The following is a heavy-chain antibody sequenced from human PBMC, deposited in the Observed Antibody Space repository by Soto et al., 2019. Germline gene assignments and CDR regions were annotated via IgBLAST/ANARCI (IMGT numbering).Heavy chain of an antibody. CDR3: ARPEDYGDFPMDV. Sequence: KQSQTLSLTCTVSGGSISSRSYYWGWIRQPPGKGLEWIGSIYYSGSTYYNPSLKSRVTISVDTSKNQFSLKLTSVTAADTAVYYCARPEDYGDFPMDVWGKGTTVTVSS. D-gene: IGHD4-17*01. V-gene: IGHV4-39*01. J-gene: IGHJ6*03. CDR1: GGSISSRSYY. CDR2: IYYSGST.